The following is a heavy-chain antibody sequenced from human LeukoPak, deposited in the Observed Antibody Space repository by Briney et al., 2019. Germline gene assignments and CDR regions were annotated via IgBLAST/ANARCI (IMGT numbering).Heavy chain of an antibody. CDR1: GGSISSSSYY. CDR2: IYYSGST. D-gene: IGHD5-18*01. J-gene: IGHJ2*01. V-gene: IGHV4-39*01. Sequence: SETLSLTCTVSGGSISSSSYYWGWIRQPPGKGLEWIGSIYYSGSTYYNPSLKSRVTISVDTSRNQFSLKLSSVTAADTAVYYCARGRGYSYGLGRRWYFDLWGRGTLVTVSS. CDR3: ARGRGYSYGLGRRWYFDL.